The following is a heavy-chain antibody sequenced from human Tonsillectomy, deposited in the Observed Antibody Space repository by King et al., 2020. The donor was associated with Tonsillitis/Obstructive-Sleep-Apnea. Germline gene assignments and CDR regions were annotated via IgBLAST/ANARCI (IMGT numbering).Heavy chain of an antibody. V-gene: IGHV5-51*01. Sequence: QLVQSGAEVKKPGESLKISCKASGYSFSSYWIGWVRQMPGKGLEWTGIIYPGDSDTRYSPSFQGQVTISADKSISTAYLQWSSLKASDTAMYYCVRHVINSALNENWFDPWGKGTLVSVSS. J-gene: IGHJ5*02. CDR2: IYPGDSDT. CDR3: VRHVINSALNENWFDP. D-gene: IGHD2/OR15-2a*01. CDR1: GYSFSSYW.